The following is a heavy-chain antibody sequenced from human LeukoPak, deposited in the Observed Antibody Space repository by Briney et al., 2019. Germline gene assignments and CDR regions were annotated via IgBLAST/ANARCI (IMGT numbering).Heavy chain of an antibody. D-gene: IGHD3-9*01. CDR3: ARGYYDILTGYYVDYFDY. Sequence: GESLKISCKGSGYSFTSYWISWVRQMPGKGLEWMGRIDPSDSYTNYSPSFQGHVTISADKPISTAYLQWSSLKASDTAMYYCARGYYDILTGYYVDYFDYWGQGTLVTVSS. CDR1: GYSFTSYW. V-gene: IGHV5-10-1*01. CDR2: IDPSDSYT. J-gene: IGHJ4*02.